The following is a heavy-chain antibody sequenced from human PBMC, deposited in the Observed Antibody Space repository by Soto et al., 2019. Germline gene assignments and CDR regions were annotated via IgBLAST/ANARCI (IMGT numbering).Heavy chain of an antibody. D-gene: IGHD6-13*01. CDR2: INHNSGGT. Sequence: ASVKVSCKASGYTFTGYYMHWVRQAPGQGLEWMGWINHNSGGTNYAQKFQGRVTMTRDTSISTAYMELSRLRSDDTAVYYCARDGPYSSSSEFDPWGQGTLVTVSS. CDR1: GYTFTGYY. V-gene: IGHV1-2*02. CDR3: ARDGPYSSSSEFDP. J-gene: IGHJ5*02.